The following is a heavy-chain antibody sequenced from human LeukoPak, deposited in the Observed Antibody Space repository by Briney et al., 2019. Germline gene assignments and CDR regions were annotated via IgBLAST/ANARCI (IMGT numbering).Heavy chain of an antibody. J-gene: IGHJ6*03. Sequence: GGSLRLSCAASGFTFSSYAMSWVRQAPGKGLEWVSAISGSGGSTYYADSVKGRFTISRDNSKNTLYLQMNSLRAEDTAVYYCAKSGSYFSSYYYYYMDVWGKGTTVTVSS. D-gene: IGHD1-26*01. CDR3: AKSGSYFSSYYYYYMDV. CDR2: ISGSGGST. V-gene: IGHV3-23*01. CDR1: GFTFSSYA.